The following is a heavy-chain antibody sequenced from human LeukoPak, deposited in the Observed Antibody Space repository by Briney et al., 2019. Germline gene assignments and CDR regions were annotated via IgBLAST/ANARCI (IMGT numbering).Heavy chain of an antibody. J-gene: IGHJ6*02. Sequence: ASVKVSCKASGYTFTGYYMHWVRQAPGQGLEWMGWINPNSGGTNYAQKFQGRVTMTRDTSISTAYMELSRLRSDDTAVYYCARDVGYCSSTSCYIPYYYGMDVWGQGTTVTVSS. V-gene: IGHV1-2*02. CDR2: INPNSGGT. D-gene: IGHD2-2*02. CDR3: ARDVGYCSSTSCYIPYYYGMDV. CDR1: GYTFTGYY.